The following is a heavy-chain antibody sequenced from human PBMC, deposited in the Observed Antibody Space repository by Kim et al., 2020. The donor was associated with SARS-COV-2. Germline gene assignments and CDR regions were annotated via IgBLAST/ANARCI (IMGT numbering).Heavy chain of an antibody. V-gene: IGHV1-2*04. D-gene: IGHD6-13*01. Sequence: ASVKVSCKASGYTFTGYYMHWVRQAPGQGLEWMGWINPNSGGTNYAQKFQGWVTMTRDTSISTAYMELSRLRSDDTAVYYCAREQQLEYGMDVWGQGTTVTVSS. CDR2: INPNSGGT. CDR1: GYTFTGYY. J-gene: IGHJ6*02. CDR3: AREQQLEYGMDV.